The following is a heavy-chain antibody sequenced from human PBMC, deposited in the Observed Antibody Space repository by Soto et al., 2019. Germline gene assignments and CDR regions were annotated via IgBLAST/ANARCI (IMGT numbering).Heavy chain of an antibody. CDR3: AGVRRRLLGYGMDV. D-gene: IGHD2-15*01. V-gene: IGHV4-30-4*01. CDR1: CGSLSSGDYY. J-gene: IGHJ6*02. CDR2: IYCSVST. Sequence: QVQLEESGPGLVKPSQILSLTCTASCGSLSSGDYYWSSVRQPPGKGVEWIGYIYCSVSTYYNPSHNTRVTISVVTSKDQFSLNLSSATGAAAAVYYCAGVRRRLLGYGMDVWGQGTTVTVSS.